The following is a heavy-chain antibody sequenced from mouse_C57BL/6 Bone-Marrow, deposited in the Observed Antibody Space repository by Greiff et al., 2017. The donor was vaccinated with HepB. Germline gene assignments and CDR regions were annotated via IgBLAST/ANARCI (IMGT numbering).Heavy chain of an antibody. CDR2: IDPSDSET. J-gene: IGHJ2*01. V-gene: IGHV1-52*01. D-gene: IGHD3-2*02. Sequence: VQLQQPGAELVRPGSSVKLSCKASGYTFTSYWMHWVKQRPIQGLEWIGNIDPSDSETHYNQKFKDKATLTVDKSSSTAYMQLSSLTSEDSAVYYCARQLRLRGAHFDYWGQGTTLTVAS. CDR3: ARQLRLRGAHFDY. CDR1: GYTFTSYW.